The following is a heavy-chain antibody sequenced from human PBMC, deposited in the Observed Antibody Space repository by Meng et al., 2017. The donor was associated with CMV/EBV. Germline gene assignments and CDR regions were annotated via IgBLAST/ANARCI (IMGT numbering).Heavy chain of an antibody. J-gene: IGHJ6*02. Sequence: GESLKISCAASGFTFRSYEMNWVRQAPGKGLEWVSYISCSGSTIYYADSVKGRFTISRDNAKHSLYLQINSLRAEDTAVYYCARTRITIFGVFIIARYGIDVWGQGTTVTVSS. V-gene: IGHV3-48*03. CDR2: ISCSGSTI. D-gene: IGHD3-3*01. CDR1: GFTFRSYE. CDR3: ARTRITIFGVFIIARYGIDV.